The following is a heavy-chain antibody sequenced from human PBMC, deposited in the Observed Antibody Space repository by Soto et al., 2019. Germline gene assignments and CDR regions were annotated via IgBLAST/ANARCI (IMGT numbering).Heavy chain of an antibody. CDR3: ARGPPYSGYESWFDP. CDR1: GYSFTSYW. CDR2: IYPGDSDT. D-gene: IGHD5-12*01. Sequence: PGEALKISCKGSGYSFTSYWIGWVRQMPGKGLEWMGIIYPGDSDTRYSPSFQGQVTISADKSISTAYLQWSSLKASDTAMYYCARGPPYSGYESWFDPWGQGTLVTSPQ. V-gene: IGHV5-51*01. J-gene: IGHJ5*02.